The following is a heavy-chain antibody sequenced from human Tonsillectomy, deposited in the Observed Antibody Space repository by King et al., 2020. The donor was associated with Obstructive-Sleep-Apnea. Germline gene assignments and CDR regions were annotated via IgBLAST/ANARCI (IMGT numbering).Heavy chain of an antibody. CDR1: GFTFSSYA. V-gene: IGHV3-23*04. D-gene: IGHD3-10*01. CDR3: AKDPLYYYGSGSLYYGMDV. CDR2: ISGSGGST. J-gene: IGHJ6*02. Sequence: VQLVESGGGLVQPGGSLRLSCAASGFTFSSYAMSWVRQAPGKGLEWVSAISGSGGSTYYADSVKGRFTISRDNSKNTLYLQLNSLRAEETAVYYCAKDPLYYYGSGSLYYGMDVWGQGTTVTVSS.